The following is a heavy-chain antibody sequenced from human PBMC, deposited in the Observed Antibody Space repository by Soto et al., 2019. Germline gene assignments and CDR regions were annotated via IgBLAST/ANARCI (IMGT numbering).Heavy chain of an antibody. J-gene: IGHJ5*02. CDR2: IYYSGST. CDR3: ARGAVSGLRFDP. V-gene: IGHV4-31*03. D-gene: IGHD6-19*01. Sequence: SLCLSCTVSGGSISRGGYYWSWIRQQPGKGLEWVGYIYYSGSTYYNPPLNSRVTISVDTSKNQFSLKQSSVTAEATAVYYCARGAVSGLRFDPWGQGTLVTVSS. CDR1: GGSISRGGYY.